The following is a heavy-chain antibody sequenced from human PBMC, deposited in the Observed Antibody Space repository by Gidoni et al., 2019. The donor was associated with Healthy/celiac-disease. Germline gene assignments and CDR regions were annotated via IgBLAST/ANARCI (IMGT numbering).Heavy chain of an antibody. V-gene: IGHV3-30*18. Sequence: QVQLVESGGGVVQPGRSLRLSCAASGFTFSSYGMHWVRQAPGKGLEWVAVISYDGSNKYYADSVKGRFTISRDNSKNTLYLQMNSLRAEDTAVYYCAKHRSGDEGMDVWGKGTTVTVSS. CDR1: GFTFSSYG. CDR2: ISYDGSNK. D-gene: IGHD2-21*01. J-gene: IGHJ6*03. CDR3: AKHRSGDEGMDV.